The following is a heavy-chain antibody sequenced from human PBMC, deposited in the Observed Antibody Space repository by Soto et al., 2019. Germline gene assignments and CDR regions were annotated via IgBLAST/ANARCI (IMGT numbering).Heavy chain of an antibody. V-gene: IGHV4-59*01. CDR2: IYYSGGT. CDR3: ARRYGRNFDY. Sequence: QVQLQESGPGLVKPSETLSLTCTVSGGSISSYYWSWIRQPPGKGLGWIGYIYYSGGTNYNPSLQSRVTISVDTSKDQFSLKLSSVTAADTAVYYCARRYGRNFDYWGQGTLVTVSS. J-gene: IGHJ4*02. CDR1: GGSISSYY. D-gene: IGHD1-20*01.